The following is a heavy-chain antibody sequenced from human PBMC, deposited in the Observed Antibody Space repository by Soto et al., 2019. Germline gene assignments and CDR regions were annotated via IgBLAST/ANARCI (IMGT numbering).Heavy chain of an antibody. J-gene: IGHJ4*02. D-gene: IGHD1-1*01. CDR2: INESGST. V-gene: IGHV4-34*01. CDR3: ARGSGIVALPGELEDVKYDY. Sequence: QVQLQQWGAGLVKPSETLSLSCAVYGQSFSGHSWAWIRQPPGKGLEWIGEINESGSTYYNPSLKSRVTISTDTSKNQISLKLSSVSAAATAAYFCARGSGIVALPGELEDVKYDYWGQGTLVNVSS. CDR1: GQSFSGHS.